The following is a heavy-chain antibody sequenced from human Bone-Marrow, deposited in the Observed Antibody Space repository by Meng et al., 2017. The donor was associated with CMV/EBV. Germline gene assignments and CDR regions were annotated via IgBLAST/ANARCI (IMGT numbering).Heavy chain of an antibody. D-gene: IGHD2-21*01. CDR1: GGSISSSSYY. CDR2: IYYSGST. CDR3: ARVLGILWEGGVNNWFDP. V-gene: IGHV4-39*07. Sequence: SETLSLTCTVSGGSISSSSYYWGWIRQPPGKGLEWIGSIYYSGSTYYNPSLKSRVTISVDTSKNQFSLKLSSVTAADTAVYYCARVLGILWEGGVNNWFDPWGQGTLVTVSS. J-gene: IGHJ5*02.